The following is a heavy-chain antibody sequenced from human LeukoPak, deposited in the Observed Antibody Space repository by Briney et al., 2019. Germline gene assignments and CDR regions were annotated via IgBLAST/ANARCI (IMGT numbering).Heavy chain of an antibody. Sequence: SVKVSCKASGGTFGSYAISWVRQAPGQGLEWMGRIIPIFGTANYAQKFQGRVTITTDESTSTAYMELSSLRSEDTAVYYCARERQGLGYCSGGSCFDAFDIWGQGTMVTVSS. D-gene: IGHD2-15*01. V-gene: IGHV1-69*05. CDR3: ARERQGLGYCSGGSCFDAFDI. J-gene: IGHJ3*02. CDR1: GGTFGSYA. CDR2: IIPIFGTA.